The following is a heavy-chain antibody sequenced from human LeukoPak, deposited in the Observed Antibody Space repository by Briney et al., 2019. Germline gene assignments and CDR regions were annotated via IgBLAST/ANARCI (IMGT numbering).Heavy chain of an antibody. J-gene: IGHJ6*03. V-gene: IGHV4-39*07. D-gene: IGHD6-13*01. CDR2: INHSGST. Sequence: PSETLSLTCTVSGVFINSNTYSWGWIRQPPGGGLEWIGEINHSGSTNYNPSLKSRVTISVDTSKNQFSLKLSSVTAADTAVYYCARGPWLYSSSRVFSNYYYYMDVWGKGTTVTVSS. CDR1: GVFINSNTYS. CDR3: ARGPWLYSSSRVFSNYYYYMDV.